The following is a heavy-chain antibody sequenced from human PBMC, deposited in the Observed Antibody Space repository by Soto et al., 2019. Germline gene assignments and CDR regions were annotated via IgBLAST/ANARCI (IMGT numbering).Heavy chain of an antibody. D-gene: IGHD3-10*01. J-gene: IGHJ3*02. Sequence: QVQLVQSGAEVKKPGSSVKVSCKASGGTFSSYAISWVRQAPGQGLEWMGGIIPIFGTANYEQKFQGRVTITADESTSTAYMELSSLRSEDTAVYYCARGVTYGSGQEGAFDIWGQGTMVTVSS. V-gene: IGHV1-69*01. CDR2: IIPIFGTA. CDR1: GGTFSSYA. CDR3: ARGVTYGSGQEGAFDI.